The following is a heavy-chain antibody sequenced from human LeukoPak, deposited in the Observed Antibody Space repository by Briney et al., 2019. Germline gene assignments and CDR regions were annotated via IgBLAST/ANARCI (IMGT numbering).Heavy chain of an antibody. CDR2: INHSGST. Sequence: SETLSLTCAVYGGSFSGYYWSWIRQPPGKGLEWIGEINHSGSTNYNPSLKSRVTISVDTSKNQFSLKLSSVTAADTAVYYCARDAAPYYYGSGIFRKNNWFDPWGLGTLVTVSS. CDR3: ARDAAPYYYGSGIFRKNNWFDP. CDR1: GGSFSGYY. V-gene: IGHV4-34*01. D-gene: IGHD3-10*01. J-gene: IGHJ5*02.